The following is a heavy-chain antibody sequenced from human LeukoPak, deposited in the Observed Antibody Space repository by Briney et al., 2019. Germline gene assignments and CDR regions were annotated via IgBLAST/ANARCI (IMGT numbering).Heavy chain of an antibody. Sequence: GASVKVSCKASGYTFTGYYMHWVRQAPGQGLEWMGWINPNSGGTNYAQKFQGRVTMVRDTSISTAYMEVSRLRSDDTAVYYCARDRGSLGWFDPWGQGTLVTVSS. V-gene: IGHV1-2*02. CDR2: INPNSGGT. J-gene: IGHJ5*02. CDR3: ARDRGSLGWFDP. CDR1: GYTFTGYY. D-gene: IGHD3-16*01.